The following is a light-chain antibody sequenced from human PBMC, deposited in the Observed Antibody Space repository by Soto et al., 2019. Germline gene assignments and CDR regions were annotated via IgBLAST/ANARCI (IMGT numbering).Light chain of an antibody. CDR2: KAS. V-gene: IGKV1-5*03. J-gene: IGKJ2*01. Sequence: DIQMTQSPSTLSASVGDRVTITCRASQTISSWLAWYQQKPGEAPKILIYKASSLETGGPSRFSGSGSGTEFTRTISSLQPDDFATYYCQQYDYYPYTFGQGTKLGIK. CDR3: QQYDYYPYT. CDR1: QTISSW.